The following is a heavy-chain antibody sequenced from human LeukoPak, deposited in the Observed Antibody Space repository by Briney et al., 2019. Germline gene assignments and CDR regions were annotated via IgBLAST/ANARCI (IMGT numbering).Heavy chain of an antibody. CDR3: ARARITIFGVVTQHDY. CDR1: GGSFSGYY. Sequence: SDTLSLTCAVYGGSFSGYYWSWIRQPPGKGLEWIGEINHSGSTNYNPSLKSRVTISVDTSKNQFSLKLSSVTAADTAVYYCARARITIFGVVTQHDYWGQGTLVTVSS. J-gene: IGHJ4*02. CDR2: INHSGST. D-gene: IGHD3-3*01. V-gene: IGHV4-34*01.